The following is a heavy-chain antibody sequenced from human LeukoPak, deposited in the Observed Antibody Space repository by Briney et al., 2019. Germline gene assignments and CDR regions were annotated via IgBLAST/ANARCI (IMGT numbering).Heavy chain of an antibody. CDR2: IYYSGST. CDR1: GGSISSGTYY. D-gene: IGHD2-21*01. CDR3: ATYIGDTYRYFDY. J-gene: IGHJ4*02. V-gene: IGHV4-39*01. Sequence: PSETLPLTCTVSGGSISSGTYYWGWIRQPPGKGLEWIGSIYYSGSTYYNPSLKSRVTISVDTSKNQFSLKLNSVTAADRAVYYCATYIGDTYRYFDYWGQGALVTVSS.